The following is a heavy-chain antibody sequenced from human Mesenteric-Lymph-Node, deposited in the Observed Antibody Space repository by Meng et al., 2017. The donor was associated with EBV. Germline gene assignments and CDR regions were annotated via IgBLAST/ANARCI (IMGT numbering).Heavy chain of an antibody. CDR3: ARDGPYGSGSYFDY. CDR2: TYYRSKWYN. V-gene: IGHV6-1*01. D-gene: IGHD3-10*01. J-gene: IGHJ4*02. Sequence: QLQQAGPGLGKPSQTLSLTCAISGDSVSSNNAAWNWIRQSPSRGLEWLGRTYYRSKWYNDFAVSVKSRITINPDTSKNQLSLQLKSVTPEDTAVYYCARDGPYGSGSYFDYWGQGTLVTVSS. CDR1: GDSVSSNNAA.